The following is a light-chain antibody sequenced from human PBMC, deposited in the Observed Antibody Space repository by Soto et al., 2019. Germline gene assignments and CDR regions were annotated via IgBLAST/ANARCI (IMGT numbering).Light chain of an antibody. CDR3: CSYAGSSTSYV. CDR1: SSDVGSYNL. J-gene: IGLJ1*01. Sequence: QSVLAQPASVSGSPGQSITISYTGTSSDVGSYNLVSWYQQHPGKAPKLMIYEVSKRPSGVSNRFSGSKSGNTASLTISGLQAEDEADYYCCSYAGSSTSYVFGTGTKVTVL. V-gene: IGLV2-23*02. CDR2: EVS.